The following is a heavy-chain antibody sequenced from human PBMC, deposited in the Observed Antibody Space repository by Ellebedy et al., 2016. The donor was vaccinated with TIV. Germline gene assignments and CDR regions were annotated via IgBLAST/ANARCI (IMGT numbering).Heavy chain of an antibody. CDR1: GFTLSNFW. J-gene: IGHJ4*02. V-gene: IGHV3-7*04. CDR3: ARDIK. Sequence: GGSLRLXCAASGFTLSNFWMSWVRQAPGKGLEWVANIKEDGSEKYYVDSVKGRFTISRDNAKNSLFLQMTNLRAEDTAIYYCARDIKWGQGTLVTVSS. CDR2: IKEDGSEK.